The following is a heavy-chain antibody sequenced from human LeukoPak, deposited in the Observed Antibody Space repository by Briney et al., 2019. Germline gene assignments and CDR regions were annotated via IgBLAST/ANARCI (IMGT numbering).Heavy chain of an antibody. D-gene: IGHD4-11*01. Sequence: GESLKISCKGSGYSFTSYWIAWVRQMPGKGLEYVGIIYPGDSDTRYSPSFQGQVTISADKSITTAYLQWSSLKASDTAMYYCARRGLQSEYFDYWGQRTLVTVSS. CDR3: ARRGLQSEYFDY. CDR1: GYSFTSYW. CDR2: IYPGDSDT. V-gene: IGHV5-51*01. J-gene: IGHJ4*02.